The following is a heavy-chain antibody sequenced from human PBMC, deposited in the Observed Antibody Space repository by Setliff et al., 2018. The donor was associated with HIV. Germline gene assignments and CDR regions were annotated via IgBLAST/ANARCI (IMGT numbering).Heavy chain of an antibody. D-gene: IGHD3-10*01. J-gene: IGHJ5*02. CDR1: GGSLGGYY. CDR2: IFASGTT. Sequence: TLSLTCTVSGGSLGGYYWSWIRQPAGKRLEWIGRIFASGTTNYNPSLKSRVSMSIDTSKDQFSLNLNSVTAADTAVYFCARDRSNYGSGSSAYNWFDPWGRGTLVTVSS. CDR3: ARDRSNYGSGSSAYNWFDP. V-gene: IGHV4-4*07.